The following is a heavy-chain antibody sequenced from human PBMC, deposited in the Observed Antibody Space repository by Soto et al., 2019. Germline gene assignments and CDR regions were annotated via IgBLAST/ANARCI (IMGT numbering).Heavy chain of an antibody. Sequence: QVQLVESGGGVVQPGRSLRLSCAASGFTFSSYAMHWVRQAPGKGLEWVAVISYDGSNKYYADSVKGRFTISRDNSKNTLYLQMNSLRAEETAVYYCARDWPRGPPAAGTRGVARDYWGQGTLVTVSS. J-gene: IGHJ4*02. CDR1: GFTFSSYA. CDR3: ARDWPRGPPAAGTRGVARDY. V-gene: IGHV3-30-3*01. CDR2: ISYDGSNK. D-gene: IGHD6-13*01.